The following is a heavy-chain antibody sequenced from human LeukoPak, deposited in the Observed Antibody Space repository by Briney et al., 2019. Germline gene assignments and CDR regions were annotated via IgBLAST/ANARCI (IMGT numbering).Heavy chain of an antibody. J-gene: IGHJ4*02. CDR1: GGSFSGYY. CDR2: INHSGST. V-gene: IGHV4-34*01. Sequence: PSETLSLTCAVYGGSFSGYYWSWIRQPPGKGLEWIGEINHSGSTNYNPPLKSRVTISIDTSKNHLSPNLTSVTAADTAVYYCSRENGAFSPFGYWGQGTLVTVPS. CDR3: SRENGAFSPFGY. D-gene: IGHD2-8*01.